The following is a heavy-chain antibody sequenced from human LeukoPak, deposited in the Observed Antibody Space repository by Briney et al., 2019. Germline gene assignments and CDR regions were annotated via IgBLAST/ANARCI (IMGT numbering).Heavy chain of an antibody. CDR2: IYYSGST. V-gene: IGHV4-39*01. CDR3: ARRGMITFGGVIADDYDY. D-gene: IGHD3-16*02. CDR1: GGSISSSSYY. Sequence: SETLSLTCTVSGGSISSSSYYWGWIRQPPGKGREWIGSIYYSGSTYYNPSLKSRVTISVDTSKNQFSLKLSSVTAADTAVYFCARRGMITFGGVIADDYDYWGQGTLVTVSS. J-gene: IGHJ4*02.